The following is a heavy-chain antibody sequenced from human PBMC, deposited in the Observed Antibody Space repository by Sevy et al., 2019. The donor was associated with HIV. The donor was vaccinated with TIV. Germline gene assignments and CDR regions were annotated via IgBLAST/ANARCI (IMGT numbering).Heavy chain of an antibody. D-gene: IGHD2-15*01. CDR2: ISSSSSYI. Sequence: GGSLRLSCAASGFTFSSYSMNWVRQAPGKGLEWVSSISSSSSYIYYAASVKGRFTISRDNAKNSLYLQMNSLRAEDTAGYYCARVHGGNFHYWGQGTLVTVSS. CDR3: ARVHGGNFHY. CDR1: GFTFSSYS. V-gene: IGHV3-21*01. J-gene: IGHJ4*02.